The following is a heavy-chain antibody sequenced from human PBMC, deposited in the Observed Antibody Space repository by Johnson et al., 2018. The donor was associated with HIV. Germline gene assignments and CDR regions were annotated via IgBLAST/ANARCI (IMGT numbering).Heavy chain of an antibody. V-gene: IGHV3-7*05. CDR2: IKQDGSEK. D-gene: IGHD7-27*01. CDR1: GFTFSNAW. J-gene: IGHJ3*02. CDR3: ARERNSNWGWRSMSDAFAI. Sequence: VQLVESGGGLVKPGGSLRLSCAASGFTFSNAWMTWVRQAPGKGLEWVASIKQDGSEKYYVDSVKGRFTISRDNAKNFLYLQMNGLRAEDTAVYYCARERNSNWGWRSMSDAFAIWGQGTMVTVSS.